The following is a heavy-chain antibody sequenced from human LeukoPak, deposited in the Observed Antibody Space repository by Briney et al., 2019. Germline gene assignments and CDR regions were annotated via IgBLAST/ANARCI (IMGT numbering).Heavy chain of an antibody. J-gene: IGHJ4*02. V-gene: IGHV3-7*05. CDR1: GFIFSDYW. Sequence: GSLILSCAASGFIFSDYWMTWVRQAPGKGLEWVANINQDGSEIYYVDSVEGRFSISRDNAKKSLYLQMNSLRTEDTAMYYCARHRLTKAVPGPRKDFDYWGQGTLVTVSS. D-gene: IGHD6-19*01. CDR2: INQDGSEI. CDR3: ARHRLTKAVPGPRKDFDY.